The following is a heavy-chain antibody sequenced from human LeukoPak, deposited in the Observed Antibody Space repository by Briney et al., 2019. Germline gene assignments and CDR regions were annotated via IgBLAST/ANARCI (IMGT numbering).Heavy chain of an antibody. CDR2: ISYDGSNK. V-gene: IGHV3-30*03. J-gene: IGHJ4*02. CDR1: GFTFSSYG. D-gene: IGHD4-23*01. CDR3: ARGRGGDYGGNSGHFDY. Sequence: PGGSLRLSCAASGFTFSSYGMLWVRQAPGKGLEWVAVISYDGSNKYYADSVKGRVTISRDNSKNTLYLQMNSLRAEDTAVYYCARGRGGDYGGNSGHFDYWGQGTLVTVSS.